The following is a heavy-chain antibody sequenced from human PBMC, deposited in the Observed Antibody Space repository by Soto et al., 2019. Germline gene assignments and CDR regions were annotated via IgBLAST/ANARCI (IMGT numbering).Heavy chain of an antibody. J-gene: IGHJ4*02. Sequence: SETLSLTCTVSGGSISSTDHYWSWIRQPPWKGLEWIGYVYYTGGTYYSPSFRSRVIRTVDTSKNEFSLKLSSVTAADTAVYYCAKVRTIMRHDYWGQGALVTVSS. D-gene: IGHD3-16*01. CDR3: AKVRTIMRHDY. V-gene: IGHV4-30-4*01. CDR1: GGSISSTDHY. CDR2: VYYTGGT.